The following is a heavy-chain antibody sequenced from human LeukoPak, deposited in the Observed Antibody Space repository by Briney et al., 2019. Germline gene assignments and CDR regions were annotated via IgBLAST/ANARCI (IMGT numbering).Heavy chain of an antibody. D-gene: IGHD6-13*01. CDR2: SDSDGRIT. V-gene: IGHV3-74*01. CDR3: VRAADGSGAFDI. J-gene: IGHJ3*02. Sequence: PGGSLRLSCAASGFTFSSYWMRWVRQAPGKGLVWVPRSDSDGRITTYADSVKGRFTISRDNAKNTMYLQMNSLRAEDSAVYYCVRAADGSGAFDIWGQGTMVTVSS. CDR1: GFTFSSYW.